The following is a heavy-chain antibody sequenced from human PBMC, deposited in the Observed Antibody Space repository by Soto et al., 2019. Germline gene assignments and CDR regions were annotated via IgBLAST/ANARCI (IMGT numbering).Heavy chain of an antibody. CDR2: ISSSGYI. J-gene: IGHJ6*02. CDR3: ARDFSGGSCYPGMDV. CDR1: GFNFNSYT. D-gene: IGHD2-15*01. Sequence: GSLRLSCAASGFNFNSYTINWVRQAPGKRLEWLSSISSSGYIFSTDSVRGRFTISRDNAKNSVYLQINSLRAEDTAVYFCARDFSGGSCYPGMDVCGQRXTGTI. V-gene: IGHV3-21*01.